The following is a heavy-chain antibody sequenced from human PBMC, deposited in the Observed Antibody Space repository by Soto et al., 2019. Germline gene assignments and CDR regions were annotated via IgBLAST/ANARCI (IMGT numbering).Heavy chain of an antibody. J-gene: IGHJ4*02. V-gene: IGHV4-31*03. CDR3: ARGMSVTLFDN. Sequence: QVQLQESGPGLVKPSQTLSLTCTVSGGSISTGGYYWTWIRQHPGKGLEWIGYIYYSGSTYYNPSLKSRVTISVDTSKNQFSLKLSSVTAANTAVYYCARGMSVTLFDNWGQGTLVTVSS. CDR1: GGSISTGGYY. D-gene: IGHD4-17*01. CDR2: IYYSGST.